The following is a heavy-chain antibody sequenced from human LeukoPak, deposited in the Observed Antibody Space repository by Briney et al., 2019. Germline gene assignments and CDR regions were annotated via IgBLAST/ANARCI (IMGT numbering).Heavy chain of an antibody. CDR2: ISSSSNYI. Sequence: GGSLRLSCAASGFIFSSYSMNWVRQAPGKGLEWVSSISSSSNYIYYADSVKGRFTISRDNAKNSLYLQMNSLRAEDTAVYYCARHYLGGNYPDYFNHWGQGTLVTVSS. D-gene: IGHD1-26*01. CDR1: GFIFSSYS. V-gene: IGHV3-21*01. J-gene: IGHJ4*02. CDR3: ARHYLGGNYPDYFNH.